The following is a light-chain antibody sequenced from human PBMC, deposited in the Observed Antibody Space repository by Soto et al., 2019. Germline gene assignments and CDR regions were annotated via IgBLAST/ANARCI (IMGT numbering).Light chain of an antibody. V-gene: IGLV2-8*01. Sequence: QSVLTQPPSASGSPGQSVTIPCTGTGINDYDYNYVSWYQQHPGKVPKLIIYDVNKRPSGVPDRFSGSKSGSTAALTVPGLQDEDEDDYYCSSFGVSPVVFGGGTKLTVL. CDR2: DVN. CDR3: SSFGVSPVV. CDR1: GINDYDYNY. J-gene: IGLJ2*01.